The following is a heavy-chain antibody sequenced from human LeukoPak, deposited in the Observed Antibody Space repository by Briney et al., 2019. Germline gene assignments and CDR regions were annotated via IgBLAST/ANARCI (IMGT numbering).Heavy chain of an antibody. V-gene: IGHV4-59*01. Sequence: SETLSLTCTVSGGSISSYYWSWIRQPPGKGLEWIGYIYYSGSTNYNPSLKSRVTISVDTSKNQFSLNLSSVTAADTAVYYCARGVREKNRGFLPYYYYYYMDVWGKGTTVAISS. D-gene: IGHD3-10*01. CDR2: IYYSGST. CDR3: ARGVREKNRGFLPYYYYYYMDV. CDR1: GGSISSYY. J-gene: IGHJ6*03.